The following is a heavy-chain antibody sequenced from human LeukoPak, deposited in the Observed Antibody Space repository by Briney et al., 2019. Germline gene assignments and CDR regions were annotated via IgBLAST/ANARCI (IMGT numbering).Heavy chain of an antibody. CDR3: AREHSGHAALVGY. J-gene: IGHJ4*02. Sequence: SQTLSLTCTVSGGSISSGDYYWSWIRQPPGKGLEWIGYIYYSGSTYYNPSLKSRVTISVDTSKNQFSLKLSSVTAADTAVYYCAREHSGHAALVGYWGQGTLVTVSS. V-gene: IGHV4-30-4*08. CDR1: GGSISSGDYY. CDR2: IYYSGST. D-gene: IGHD5-12*01.